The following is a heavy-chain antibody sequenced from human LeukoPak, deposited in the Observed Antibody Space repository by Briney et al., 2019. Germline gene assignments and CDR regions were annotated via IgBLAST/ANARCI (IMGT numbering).Heavy chain of an antibody. CDR2: IYYSGST. Sequence: NPSETLSLTCAVYGGSFGGYYWCWIRQPPGKGLEWIGYIYYSGSTYYNPSLKSRVTISVDTSKNQFSLKLSSVTAADTAVYYCAISSSSAPFYFDYWGQGTLVTVSS. D-gene: IGHD6-6*01. CDR3: AISSSSAPFYFDY. V-gene: IGHV4-30-4*08. CDR1: GGSFGGYY. J-gene: IGHJ4*02.